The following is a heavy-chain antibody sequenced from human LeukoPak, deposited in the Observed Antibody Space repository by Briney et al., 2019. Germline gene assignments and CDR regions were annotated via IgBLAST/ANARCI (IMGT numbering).Heavy chain of an antibody. CDR2: ISSSSSTI. CDR1: GFTFSSYS. V-gene: IGHV3-48*01. Sequence: GGSLRLSCAASGFTFSSYSMNWVRQAPGKGLEWVSYISSSSSTIYYADSVKGRFTISRDNSENTLYLQMNSLRAEDTALYYCSNGRTSSGTLQHDYWGQGTLVTVSS. CDR3: SNGRTSSGTLQHDY. J-gene: IGHJ4*02. D-gene: IGHD6-19*01.